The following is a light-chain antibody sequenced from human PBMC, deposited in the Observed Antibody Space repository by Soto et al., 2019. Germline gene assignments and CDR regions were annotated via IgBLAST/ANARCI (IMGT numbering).Light chain of an antibody. CDR1: QNINRY. CDR3: QRSYSTPAWT. J-gene: IGKJ1*01. Sequence: GDRVTITCRASQNINRYLNWYQQKPGKAPKLLIYAASSLQSGVPSRFSGSGSGTHFTLTISSLQPEDFATFYCQRSYSTPAWTFGQGTKVEIK. CDR2: AAS. V-gene: IGKV1-39*01.